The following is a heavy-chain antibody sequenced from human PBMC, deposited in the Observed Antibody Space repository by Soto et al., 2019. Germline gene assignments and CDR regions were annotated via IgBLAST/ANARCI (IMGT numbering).Heavy chain of an antibody. CDR2: ISSSSSTI. CDR3: ARDPHWGYSSSWYEVTGFDY. D-gene: IGHD6-13*01. V-gene: IGHV3-48*01. Sequence: GGSLRLSCAASGFTFSSYGMNWVRQAPGKGLEWVSYISSSSSTIYYADSVKGRFTISRDNAKNSLYLQMNSLRAEDTAVYYCARDPHWGYSSSWYEVTGFDYWGQGTLDTVSS. J-gene: IGHJ4*02. CDR1: GFTFSSYG.